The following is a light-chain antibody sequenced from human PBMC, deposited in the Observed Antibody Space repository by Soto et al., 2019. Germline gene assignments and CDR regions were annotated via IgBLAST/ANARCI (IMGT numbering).Light chain of an antibody. CDR3: QQYDNLPLT. V-gene: IGKV1-33*01. J-gene: IGKJ4*01. CDR2: DAS. Sequence: DIQMTRSPSSLSASVGDRVTITCQASQDINIYLNWYQQKPGQAPQLLIYDASNLETGVPSRFSGSGYGTDFTFTISSLQPEDLATYYCQQYDNLPLTFGGGTKVDIK. CDR1: QDINIY.